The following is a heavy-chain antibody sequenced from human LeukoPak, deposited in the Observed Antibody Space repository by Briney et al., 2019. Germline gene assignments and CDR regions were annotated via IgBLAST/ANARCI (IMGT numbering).Heavy chain of an antibody. Sequence: GESLKISCKGSGYSFTSYWIGWVRQMPGKGLEWMGIIYPGDSDTRYSPSFQGQVTISADKSISTAYLQWSSLTASDTAMYYCARGNGYTSGWYTYFDYWGQGTLVTVSS. CDR1: GYSFTSYW. CDR2: IYPGDSDT. CDR3: ARGNGYTSGWYTYFDY. J-gene: IGHJ4*02. V-gene: IGHV5-51*01. D-gene: IGHD6-19*01.